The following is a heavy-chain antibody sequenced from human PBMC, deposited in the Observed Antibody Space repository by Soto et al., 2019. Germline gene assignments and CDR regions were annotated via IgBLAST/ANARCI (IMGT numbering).Heavy chain of an antibody. CDR2: INHSDSA. V-gene: IGHV4-34*01. CDR3: ARGMPFGHYAMDV. D-gene: IGHD3-3*01. CDR1: GGSFSAYY. J-gene: IGHJ6*02. Sequence: KPSETLSLTCAAYGGSFSAYYWSWIRQPPGKGLERIGEINHSDSASYNPSLKSRVTISVDTSKNHFSLRLTSVTAADTAVYYCARGMPFGHYAMDVWGQGTTVTVSS.